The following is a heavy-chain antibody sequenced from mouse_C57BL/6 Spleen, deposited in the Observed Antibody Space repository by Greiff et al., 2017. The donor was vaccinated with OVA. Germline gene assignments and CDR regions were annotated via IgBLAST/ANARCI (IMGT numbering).Heavy chain of an antibody. CDR3: TRDDYGSSRYFDY. CDR2: ISSGGDYI. Sequence: EVQVVESGEGLVKPGGSLKLSCAASGFTFSSYAMSWVRQTPEKRLEWVAYISSGGDYIYYADTVKGRFTISRDNARNTLYLQMSSLKSEDTAMYYCTRDDYGSSRYFDYWGQGTTLTVSS. V-gene: IGHV5-9-1*02. CDR1: GFTFSSYA. J-gene: IGHJ2*01. D-gene: IGHD1-1*01.